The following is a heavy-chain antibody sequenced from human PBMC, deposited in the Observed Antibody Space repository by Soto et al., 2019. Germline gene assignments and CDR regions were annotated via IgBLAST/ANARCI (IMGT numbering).Heavy chain of an antibody. D-gene: IGHD2-15*01. Sequence: QVQLQQWGAGLLKPSETLSLTCAVYGGSFSGYYWSWIHQPPGKGLEWIGESTHSGSINYNPSFKKRVSISVDTSKNQFTLKLSSVTAADTAVYYCARGNLSSGAFDYWGQGSLVTVSS. CDR2: STHSGSI. V-gene: IGHV4-34*01. CDR1: GGSFSGYY. CDR3: ARGNLSSGAFDY. J-gene: IGHJ4*02.